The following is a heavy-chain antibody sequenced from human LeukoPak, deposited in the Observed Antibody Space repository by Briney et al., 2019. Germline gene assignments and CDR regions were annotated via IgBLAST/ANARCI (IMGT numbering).Heavy chain of an antibody. V-gene: IGHV3-23*01. J-gene: IGHJ6*02. D-gene: IGHD1-26*01. CDR1: GFTLSSYA. CDR2: ISGNAGST. Sequence: GGSLRLSCAASGFTLSSYAMSWVRQAPGKGLEWVSLISGNAGSTYYADSVKGRFTISRDNSKNTLFLQMHSLRVEDTAVYYCAHLVWEYVGGLDVWGQGTTVTVSS. CDR3: AHLVWEYVGGLDV.